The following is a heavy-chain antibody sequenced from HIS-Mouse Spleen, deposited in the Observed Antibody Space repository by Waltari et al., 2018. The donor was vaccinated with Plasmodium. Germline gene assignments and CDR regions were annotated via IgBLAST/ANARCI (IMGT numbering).Heavy chain of an antibody. CDR3: ARDNWGSFGY. Sequence: EVQLVESGGGLVKPGGSLRLSCAASGFPFSSYSMNWVRQAPGKGWEWVSSISSSSSYIYYADSVKGRFTISRDNAKNSLYLQMNSLRAEDTAVYYCARDNWGSFGYWGQGTLVTVSS. CDR2: ISSSSSYI. CDR1: GFPFSSYS. D-gene: IGHD7-27*01. V-gene: IGHV3-21*01. J-gene: IGHJ4*02.